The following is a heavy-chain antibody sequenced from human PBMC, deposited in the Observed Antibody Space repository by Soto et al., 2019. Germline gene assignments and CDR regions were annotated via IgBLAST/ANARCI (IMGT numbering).Heavy chain of an antibody. D-gene: IGHD3-3*01. CDR3: SWSDYYFFHS. CDR1: GFNFIDAW. J-gene: IGHJ5*01. Sequence: GGSPRVSCATSGFNFIDAWMGWVRKAPGKGLEWVGRIKSRGGGGTTDYAAPVKGRFTISRDDSKRTVYLQMNSLDIEDTAVYYCSWSDYYFFHSWGHGTLVTVSS. CDR2: IKSRGGGGTT. V-gene: IGHV3-15*01.